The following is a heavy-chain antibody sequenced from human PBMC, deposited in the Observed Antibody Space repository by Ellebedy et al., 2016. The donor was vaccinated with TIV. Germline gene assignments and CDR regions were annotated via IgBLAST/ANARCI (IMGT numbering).Heavy chain of an antibody. CDR2: IDPSNGGS. CDR1: GYRLSRYY. V-gene: IGHV1-46*01. CDR3: ARYHSSGDDY. J-gene: IGHJ4*02. Sequence: ASVKVSXKASGYRLSRYYIHWMRQAPGRGLEWMGVIDPSNGGSSYSQQFQGRLLVTTDTSTSTVYMDLSSLRFDDTAMYYCARYHSSGDDYWGQGTLVTVSS. D-gene: IGHD3-22*01.